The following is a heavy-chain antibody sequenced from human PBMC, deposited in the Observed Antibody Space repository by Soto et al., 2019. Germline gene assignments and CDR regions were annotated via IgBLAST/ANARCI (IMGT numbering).Heavy chain of an antibody. Sequence: QVQLQESGPGLVKPSETLSLTCTVSGASISNYYWSWIRQPAGKGLEWIGRIYASGNTNYNPFLKSRVTMSVDTSKNQFSLNLNSVTAADTAVYYCARESRSAAGTVEYWGQGTLVTVSS. D-gene: IGHD6-13*01. CDR2: IYASGNT. CDR3: ARESRSAAGTVEY. V-gene: IGHV4-4*07. CDR1: GASISNYY. J-gene: IGHJ4*02.